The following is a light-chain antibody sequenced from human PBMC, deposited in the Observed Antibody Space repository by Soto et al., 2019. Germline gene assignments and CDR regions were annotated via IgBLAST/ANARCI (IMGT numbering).Light chain of an antibody. J-gene: IGKJ4*01. CDR3: QQSDNWPLT. Sequence: DKVMKHSPATLSVAQGERATLSCRASQSIRSDLASYQQKPGQTPRPPIFGASTRATGIPARFSVSGSGTELPPTISSLQSGDVAVYYCQQSDNWPLTFRGGTKVDIK. CDR2: GAS. V-gene: IGKV3-15*01. CDR1: QSIRSD.